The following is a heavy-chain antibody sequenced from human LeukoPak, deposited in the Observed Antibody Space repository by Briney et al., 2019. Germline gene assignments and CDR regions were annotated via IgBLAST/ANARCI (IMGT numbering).Heavy chain of an antibody. Sequence: PGGSLRLSCAAPGFTFSGQAMSWVRQTPGKGLEWVSAISGGGNTYYADSVKGRFTISRDNSKNTLYLQMNSLRAEDTALYYCAKGHTVGAYWGQGTLVTVSS. V-gene: IGHV3-23*01. CDR1: GFTFSGQA. CDR2: ISGGGNT. D-gene: IGHD4-17*01. J-gene: IGHJ4*02. CDR3: AKGHTVGAY.